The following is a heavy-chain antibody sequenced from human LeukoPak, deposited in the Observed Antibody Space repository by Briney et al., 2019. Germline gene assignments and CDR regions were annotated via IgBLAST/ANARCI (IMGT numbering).Heavy chain of an antibody. CDR3: ASYYDSSGYYRRYHFDY. J-gene: IGHJ4*02. CDR1: GYTFIDYY. D-gene: IGHD3-22*01. Sequence: ASVKVSCKASGYTFIDYYIHWVRQAPGQGLEWMGRINPNSGGTNYAQKFQGGVTMTRDTSISTAYMELSRLRSDDTAVYYCASYYDSSGYYRRYHFDYWGQGTLVTVSS. V-gene: IGHV1-2*06. CDR2: INPNSGGT.